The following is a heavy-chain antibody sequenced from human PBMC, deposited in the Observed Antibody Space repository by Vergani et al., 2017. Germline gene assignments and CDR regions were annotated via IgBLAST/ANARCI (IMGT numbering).Heavy chain of an antibody. CDR1: KNSISSRSHY. V-gene: IGHV4-39*07. CDR3: ARDRRGSGSYYLFDY. CDR2: VYQSGNT. Sequence: QLQLQESGPGLVRPAETLSLTCTVSKNSISSRSHYWGWIRQSPGRGLEWIGSVYQSGNTFYNPSLKSRVTISVDTSKNQFSLKLSSVTAADTAVYYCARDRRGSGSYYLFDYWGQGTLVTVSS. J-gene: IGHJ4*02. D-gene: IGHD3-10*01.